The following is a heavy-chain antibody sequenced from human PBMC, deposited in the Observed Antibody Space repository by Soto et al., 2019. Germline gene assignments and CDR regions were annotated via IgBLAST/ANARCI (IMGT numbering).Heavy chain of an antibody. CDR1: GGARGGGGYC. D-gene: IGHD3-16*01. V-gene: IGHV4-31*03. CDR3: AYPRGAPAYPGA. J-gene: IGHJ5*02. Sequence: SETLSLTGTVSGGARGGGGYCWSWIRQHPGKGREGVGDIYYSGLTDYTPSLKSRLTISVDKSKNEFSPTMSSVTAPDTALYYCAYPRGAPAYPGACGQRTSVTVSS. CDR2: IYYSGLT.